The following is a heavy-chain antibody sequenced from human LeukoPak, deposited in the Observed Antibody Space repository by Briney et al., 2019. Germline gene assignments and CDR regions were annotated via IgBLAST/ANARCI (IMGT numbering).Heavy chain of an antibody. V-gene: IGHV3-64*01. D-gene: IGHD2-15*01. CDR3: ARSGYCSGGTCYVDY. CDR1: GFTFSSYG. Sequence: GGSLRLSCAASGFTFSSYGLHWVRQAPEKGLEYVSAISNNGGSTYYANSVKGRFTIFRDNSKNTLYLQMGSLRPEDMAVYYCARSGYCSGGTCYVDYWGQGTLVTVSS. J-gene: IGHJ4*02. CDR2: ISNNGGST.